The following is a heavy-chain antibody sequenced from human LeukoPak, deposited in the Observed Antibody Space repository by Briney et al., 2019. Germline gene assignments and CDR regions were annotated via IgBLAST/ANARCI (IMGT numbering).Heavy chain of an antibody. J-gene: IGHJ4*02. V-gene: IGHV4-38-2*02. D-gene: IGHD5-24*01. Sequence: PSETLSLTCTVSGYSISSGYYWGWIRQPPGKGLEWIGSIYHSGSTYYNPSLKSRVTISVDTSKNQFSLKLSSVTAADTAVYYCARTERWLQSIDYWGQGTLVTVSS. CDR2: IYHSGST. CDR3: ARTERWLQSIDY. CDR1: GYSISSGYY.